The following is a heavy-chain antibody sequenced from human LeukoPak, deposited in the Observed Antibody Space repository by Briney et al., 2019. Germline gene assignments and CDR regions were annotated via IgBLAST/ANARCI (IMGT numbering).Heavy chain of an antibody. Sequence: GGSLRLSCAASGFTFSSYGMHWVRQAPGKGLEWVAVISYDGSNKYYADFVKGRFTISRDNSKNTLYLQMNSLRAEDTAVYYCAKDLGVATIGVPVTWGQGTLVTVSS. V-gene: IGHV3-30*18. D-gene: IGHD5-12*01. J-gene: IGHJ4*02. CDR2: ISYDGSNK. CDR1: GFTFSSYG. CDR3: AKDLGVATIGVPVT.